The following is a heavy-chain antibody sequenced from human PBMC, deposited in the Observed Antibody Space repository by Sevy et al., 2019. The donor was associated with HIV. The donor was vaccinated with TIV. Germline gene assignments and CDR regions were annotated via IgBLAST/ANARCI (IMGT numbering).Heavy chain of an antibody. CDR3: AREGCTQPHDY. CDR1: GFTFAKYS. J-gene: IGHJ4*02. CDR2: FSFGCGRI. Sequence: GGSLRLSCAASGFTFAKYSMSWLRQAPGKGLEWVSTFSFGCGRINYADSVKGRLTISRDDSKNTLYLQMNSLRAEDTATYFCAREGCTQPHDYWGQGTLVTVSS. V-gene: IGHV3-23*01.